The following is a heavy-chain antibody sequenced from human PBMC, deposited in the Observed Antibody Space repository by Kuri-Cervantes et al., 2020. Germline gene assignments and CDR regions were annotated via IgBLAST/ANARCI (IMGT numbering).Heavy chain of an antibody. D-gene: IGHD1-7*01. Sequence: ETLSLTCAASGFTFSSYDMHWVRQATGKGLEWVSAIGTAGDTYYPGSVKGRFTISRDNAKNSLYLRMHSLRAEDTALYYCAKDTESWNYDFSYFDYWGQGTLVTVSS. CDR3: AKDTESWNYDFSYFDY. CDR2: IGTAGDT. V-gene: IGHV3-13*01. J-gene: IGHJ4*02. CDR1: GFTFSSYD.